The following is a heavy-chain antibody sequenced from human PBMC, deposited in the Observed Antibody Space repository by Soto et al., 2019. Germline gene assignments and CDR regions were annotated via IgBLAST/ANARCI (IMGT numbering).Heavy chain of an antibody. CDR3: ARGGYKLGYCSGGSCSYYFDY. CDR1: GGSISSGGYY. D-gene: IGHD2-15*01. Sequence: QVQLQESGPGLVKPSQTLSLTCTVSGGSISSGGYYWSWIRQHPGKGLEWIGYIYYSGSTYYNPSLKSRATISVDTSKNQFSLKLSSVTAADTAVYYCARGGYKLGYCSGGSCSYYFDYWGQGTLVTVSS. V-gene: IGHV4-31*03. CDR2: IYYSGST. J-gene: IGHJ4*02.